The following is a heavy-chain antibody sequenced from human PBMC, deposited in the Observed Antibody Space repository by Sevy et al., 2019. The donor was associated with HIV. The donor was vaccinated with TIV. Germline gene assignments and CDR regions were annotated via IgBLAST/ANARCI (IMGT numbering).Heavy chain of an antibody. CDR1: GYTFTGYY. CDR2: INPNSGGT. V-gene: IGHV1-2*02. D-gene: IGHD2-2*01. Sequence: ASVKVSCKASGYTFTGYYMHWVRQAPGQELEWMGWINPNSGGTNYAQKFQGRVTMTRDTSISTAYMELSRLRSDDTAVYYCARSGGGVPAANDYWGQGTLVTVSS. CDR3: ARSGGGVPAANDY. J-gene: IGHJ4*02.